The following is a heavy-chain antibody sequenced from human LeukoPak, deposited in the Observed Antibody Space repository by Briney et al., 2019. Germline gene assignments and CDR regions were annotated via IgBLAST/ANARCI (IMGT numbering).Heavy chain of an antibody. D-gene: IGHD2-21*02. V-gene: IGHV1-69*13. CDR1: GGTFSSYA. CDR2: IIPIFGTA. CDR3: ARAIVVVTAIPFAYGMDV. J-gene: IGHJ6*02. Sequence: GASVKVSCKASGGTFSSYAISWMRQAPGQGLEWMGGIIPIFGTANYAQKFQGRVTITADESTSTAYMELSSLRSEDTAVYYCARAIVVVTAIPFAYGMDVWGQGTTVTVSS.